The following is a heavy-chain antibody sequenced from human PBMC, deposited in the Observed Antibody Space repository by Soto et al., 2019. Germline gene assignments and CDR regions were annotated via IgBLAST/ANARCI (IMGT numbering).Heavy chain of an antibody. V-gene: IGHV3-66*01. Sequence: EVQLVESGGGLVQPGGSLRLSCAASGFTVRSDFVSWVRQAPGKGLEWVSILHRDGNTYYANSVKGRFTISRDNSKNTLYLQMNSLRAEDTSVYYCATRGEWGQGTLVTVSS. CDR2: LHRDGNT. D-gene: IGHD2-21*01. CDR1: GFTVRSDF. CDR3: ATRGE. J-gene: IGHJ4*02.